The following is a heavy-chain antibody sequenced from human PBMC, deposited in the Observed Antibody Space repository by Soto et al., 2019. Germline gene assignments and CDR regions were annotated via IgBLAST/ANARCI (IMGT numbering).Heavy chain of an antibody. D-gene: IGHD3-22*01. Sequence: SETLSLTCAVYGGSFSGYYWSWIRQPPGKGLEWIGEINHSGSTNYNPSLKSRVTISVDTSKNQFSLKLSSVTAADTAVYYCARGPDSSGDDYWGQGTLVTSPQ. CDR1: GGSFSGYY. J-gene: IGHJ4*02. CDR3: ARGPDSSGDDY. V-gene: IGHV4-34*01. CDR2: INHSGST.